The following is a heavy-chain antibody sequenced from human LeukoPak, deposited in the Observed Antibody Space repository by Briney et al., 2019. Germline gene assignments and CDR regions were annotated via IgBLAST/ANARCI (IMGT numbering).Heavy chain of an antibody. CDR2: ISSSGSTI. J-gene: IGHJ6*02. CDR1: GFTFSDYY. V-gene: IGHV3-11*01. Sequence: PGGSLRLSCAASGFTFSDYYMSWIRQAPGKGLEWVSYISSSGSTIYYADSVKGRFTISRDNAKNSLYLQMNSLRAEDTAVYYCARDWMPTVTLDYYGMDVWGQGTTVTVSS. CDR3: ARDWMPTVTLDYYGMDV. D-gene: IGHD4-17*01.